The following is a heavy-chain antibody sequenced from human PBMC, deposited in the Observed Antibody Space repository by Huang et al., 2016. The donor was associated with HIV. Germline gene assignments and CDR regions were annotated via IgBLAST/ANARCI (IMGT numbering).Heavy chain of an antibody. CDR2: IRVDGKKK. D-gene: IGHD2-8*01. CDR1: GFTFSTFG. Sequence: QVRLVESGGGVVQPGGSLPLSCEASGFTFSTFGMHWVGQAPGKGMEWVAHIRVDGKKKVYEESFKGRFTIFRENSKNTVYLEMNSLTGEDTAMYFCAKGGAGYHNGPEYWGQGTQVIVS. V-gene: IGHV3-30*02. CDR3: AKGGAGYHNGPEY. J-gene: IGHJ4*02.